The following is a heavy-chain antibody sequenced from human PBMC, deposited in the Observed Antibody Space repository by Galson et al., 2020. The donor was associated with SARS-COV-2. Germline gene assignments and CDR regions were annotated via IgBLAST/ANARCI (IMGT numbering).Heavy chain of an antibody. D-gene: IGHD3-9*01. Sequence: SETLSLTCTVSGGSISSSSYHWGWNRQPPGKGLERIGSIYYSGSTYYNPSLKSRATISVDTSKNQFSLKLSSVTAADTAVYYCARQGDILTGYPEDSYGMTVWGQGTPVTVAS. J-gene: IGHJ6*02. CDR3: ARQGDILTGYPEDSYGMTV. CDR2: IYYSGST. CDR1: GGSISSSSYH. V-gene: IGHV4-39*01.